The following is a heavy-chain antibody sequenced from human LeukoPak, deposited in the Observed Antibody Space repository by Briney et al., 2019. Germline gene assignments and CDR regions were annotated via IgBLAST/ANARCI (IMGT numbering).Heavy chain of an antibody. Sequence: PGGSLRLSCAASGFTFSSYSMNWVRQAPGKGLEWVGRIKTKTNGGTADYTPPVKGRFTISRDDSKNTLYLQMNSLKSDDTAVYYCATEGFTYGYHGIDIWGQGTIVTVSS. CDR1: GFTFSSYS. CDR3: ATEGFTYGYHGIDI. V-gene: IGHV3-15*01. CDR2: IKTKTNGGTA. J-gene: IGHJ3*02. D-gene: IGHD5-18*01.